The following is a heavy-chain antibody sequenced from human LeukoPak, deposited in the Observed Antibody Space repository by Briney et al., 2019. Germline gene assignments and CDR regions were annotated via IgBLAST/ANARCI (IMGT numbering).Heavy chain of an antibody. D-gene: IGHD3-22*01. V-gene: IGHV3-74*01. CDR2: INSDGSST. CDR1: GFTFSSYW. CDR3: ARDVPPPYYYDSSGYYPDY. Sequence: GGSLRLSCAASGFTFSSYWMHWVRQAPGKGLVWVSRINSDGSSTGYADSVKGRFTISRDNAKNTLYLQMNSLRAEDTAVYYCARDVPPPYYYDSSGYYPDYWGQGTLVTVSS. J-gene: IGHJ4*02.